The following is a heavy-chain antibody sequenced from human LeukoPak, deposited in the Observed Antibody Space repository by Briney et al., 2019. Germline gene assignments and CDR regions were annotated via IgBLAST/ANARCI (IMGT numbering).Heavy chain of an antibody. D-gene: IGHD3-3*01. J-gene: IGHJ4*02. Sequence: GGSLRLSCAASGFTFSSYAMSWVRQAPGKGLDWVSTIGGSGGGTFYAVSVKGRFTISRDNSKNTLYLQMNSLRAEDTGVYYCAKDLGYFWSGYQNYFDYWGQGTLVTVSS. V-gene: IGHV3-23*01. CDR2: IGGSGGGT. CDR1: GFTFSSYA. CDR3: AKDLGYFWSGYQNYFDY.